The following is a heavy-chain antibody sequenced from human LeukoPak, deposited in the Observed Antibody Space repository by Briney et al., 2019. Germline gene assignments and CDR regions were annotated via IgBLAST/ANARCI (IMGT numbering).Heavy chain of an antibody. D-gene: IGHD4-23*01. Sequence: ASVKVSCTASGYTFTGYYTHWVRQAPGQGLEWMGWINPNSGGTNYAQKFQGWVTMTRDTSISTAYMELSRLRSDDTAVYYCARGRNYGGNSAGEENYFDYWGQGTLVTVSS. CDR3: ARGRNYGGNSAGEENYFDY. CDR2: INPNSGGT. V-gene: IGHV1-2*04. CDR1: GYTFTGYY. J-gene: IGHJ4*02.